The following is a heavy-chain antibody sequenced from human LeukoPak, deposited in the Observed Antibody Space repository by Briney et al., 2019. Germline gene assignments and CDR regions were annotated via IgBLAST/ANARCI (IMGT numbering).Heavy chain of an antibody. D-gene: IGHD5-18*01. CDR3: AREAMYSYGNNFDY. J-gene: IGHJ4*02. CDR1: GGSFSGYY. V-gene: IGHV4-59*01. CDR2: IYYSGST. Sequence: SETLSLTCAVYGGSFSGYYWSWIRQPPGKGLEWIGYIYYSGSTSYNPSLKSRVTISVDTSKNQFSLKLSSVTAADTAVYHCAREAMYSYGNNFDYWGQGTLVTVSS.